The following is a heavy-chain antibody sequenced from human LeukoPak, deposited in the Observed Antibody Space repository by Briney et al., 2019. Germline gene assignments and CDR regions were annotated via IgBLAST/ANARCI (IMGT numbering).Heavy chain of an antibody. Sequence: KTSQTLSLTCTVSGGSISSGDYYWSWIRQPPGKGLGWIGYIYYSGSTYYNPSLKSRVTISVDTSKNQFSLKLSSVTAADTAVYYCARYSSGWLNWFDPWGQGTLVTVSS. J-gene: IGHJ5*02. D-gene: IGHD6-19*01. CDR2: IYYSGST. V-gene: IGHV4-30-4*08. CDR3: ARYSSGWLNWFDP. CDR1: GGSISSGDYY.